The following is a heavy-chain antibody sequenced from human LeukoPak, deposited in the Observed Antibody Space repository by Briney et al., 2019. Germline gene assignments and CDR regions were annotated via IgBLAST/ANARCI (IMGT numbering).Heavy chain of an antibody. J-gene: IGHJ4*02. V-gene: IGHV3-23*01. CDR3: ARVRNRDGYNSPLRY. CDR1: GFTFSSYA. Sequence: PGGSLRLSCAASGFTFSSYAMSWVRQAPGKGLEWVSAISGSGGSTYYADSVKGRFTISRDNSKNTLYLQMNSLRAEDTAVYYCARVRNRDGYNSPLRYWGQGTLVTVSS. CDR2: ISGSGGST. D-gene: IGHD5-24*01.